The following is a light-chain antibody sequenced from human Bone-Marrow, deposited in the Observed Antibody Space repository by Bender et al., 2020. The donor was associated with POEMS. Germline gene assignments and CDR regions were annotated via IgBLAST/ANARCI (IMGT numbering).Light chain of an antibody. V-gene: IGLV1-44*01. Sequence: QSVLTQPPSASGTPGQRVTISCSGGSSNIGRSPVDWYQHLPGTAPKLLIYYDDLLTPGVSDRFSASKSGTSASLAISELQSEDEALYYCSAWDDSLSGWVFGGGTKLTVL. CDR2: YDD. CDR3: SAWDDSLSGWV. J-gene: IGLJ3*02. CDR1: SSNIGRSP.